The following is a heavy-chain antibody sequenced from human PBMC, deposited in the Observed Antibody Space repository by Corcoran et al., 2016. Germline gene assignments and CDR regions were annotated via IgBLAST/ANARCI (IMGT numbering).Heavy chain of an antibody. CDR3: ARDLDGGNFFDY. Sequence: QVQLVESGGGVIQPGRSLRLSCAASGFTFSNDGMHWVRQAPGKGLEWVAILWYDGSNKYYADSVKGRFIISRDNSNNMLYLQMNSLRSEDTAAYYCARDLDGGNFFDYWGQGTLVTVSS. D-gene: IGHD4-17*01. CDR2: LWYDGSNK. CDR1: GFTFSNDG. V-gene: IGHV3-33*01. J-gene: IGHJ4*02.